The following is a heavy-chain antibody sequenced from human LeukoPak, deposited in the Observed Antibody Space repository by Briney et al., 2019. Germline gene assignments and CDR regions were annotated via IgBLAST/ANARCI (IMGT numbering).Heavy chain of an antibody. CDR3: VRDAS. Sequence: GGSLRLSCAVSGVTVSSNHMSWVRQAPGKGLEWVSAIYSGGGTYYADSVKGRFTLSRDISKNTLYLQMISLRAEDTAVYYCVRDASWGQGTLVTVSS. CDR2: IYSGGGT. V-gene: IGHV3-66*01. J-gene: IGHJ4*02. CDR1: GVTVSSNH.